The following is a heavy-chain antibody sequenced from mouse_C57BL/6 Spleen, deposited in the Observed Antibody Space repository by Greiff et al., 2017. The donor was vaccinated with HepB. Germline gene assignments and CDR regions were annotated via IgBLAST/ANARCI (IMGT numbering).Heavy chain of an antibody. V-gene: IGHV1-80*01. CDR3: ARISSGYPLYAMDY. CDR2: IYPGDGDT. Sequence: VKLMESGAELVKPGASVKISCKASGYAFSSYWMNWVKQRPGKGLEWIGQIYPGDGDTNYNGKFKGKATLTADKSSSTAYMQLSSLTSEDSAVYFCARISSGYPLYAMDYWGQGTSVTVSS. CDR1: GYAFSSYW. D-gene: IGHD3-2*02. J-gene: IGHJ4*01.